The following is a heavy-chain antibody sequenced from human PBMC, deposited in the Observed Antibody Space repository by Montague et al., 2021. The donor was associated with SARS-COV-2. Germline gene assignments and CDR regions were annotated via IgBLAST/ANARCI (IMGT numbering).Heavy chain of an antibody. D-gene: IGHD3-10*01. V-gene: IGHV4-30-2*06. CDR2: IDQSGXA. CDR3: ATGTRMYGMGF. J-gene: IGHJ6*02. CDR1: GGSVSSGDYS. Sequence: TLSLTCVVAGGSVSSGDYSWSWIRQSPGKGLEWIGYIDQSGXAXYXXSLKSRVTISIDTSNNQFSLNLRSVTAADTGLYYCATGTRMYGMGFWGQGTTVTVSS.